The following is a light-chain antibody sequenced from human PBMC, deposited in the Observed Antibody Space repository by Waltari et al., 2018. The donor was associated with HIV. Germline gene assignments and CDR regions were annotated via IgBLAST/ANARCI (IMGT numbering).Light chain of an antibody. Sequence: QSVLTQPPSASGTPGQRVTISCSGSSSNIGSNTVHWYQQLPGTAPKLLSYSNNQRPSGVPDRFSGSKSGTSASLAISGLQSEDEADYYCAAWDDSLNGWVFGGGTKLTVL. CDR2: SNN. J-gene: IGLJ3*02. V-gene: IGLV1-44*01. CDR3: AAWDDSLNGWV. CDR1: SSNIGSNT.